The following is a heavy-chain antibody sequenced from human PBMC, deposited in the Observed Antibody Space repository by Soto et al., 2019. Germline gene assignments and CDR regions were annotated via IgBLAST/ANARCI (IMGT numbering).Heavy chain of an antibody. CDR1: GFSFNNYA. D-gene: IGHD1-26*01. V-gene: IGHV3-30*18. J-gene: IGHJ4*02. Sequence: PGGSLRLSCTASGFSFNNYAMHWVRQAPGKGLEWAAVISYDGSYKYFPDSVKGRFTISRDNSKNMVYLQMDSLRPDDTAVYYCAKDRASGSYFRSCLEYWGQGTLVTVSS. CDR3: AKDRASGSYFRSCLEY. CDR2: ISYDGSYK.